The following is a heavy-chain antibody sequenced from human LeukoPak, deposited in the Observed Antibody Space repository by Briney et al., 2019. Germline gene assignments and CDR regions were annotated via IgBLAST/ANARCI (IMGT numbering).Heavy chain of an antibody. V-gene: IGHV4-34*01. CDR2: TNHSGST. Sequence: SSETLSLTCAVSGYSISSGYYWSWIRQPPGKGLEWIGETNHSGSTNYNPSLKSRVTISVDTSKNQFSLKLSSVTAADTAVYYCARRGNLATSQWGQGTLVTVSS. D-gene: IGHD1-14*01. J-gene: IGHJ4*02. CDR1: GYSISSGYY. CDR3: ARRGNLATSQ.